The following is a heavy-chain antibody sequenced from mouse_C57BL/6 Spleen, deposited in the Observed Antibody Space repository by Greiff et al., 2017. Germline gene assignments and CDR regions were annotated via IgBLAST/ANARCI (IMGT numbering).Heavy chain of an antibody. J-gene: IGHJ2*01. Sequence: QVQLQQPGAELVMPGASVKLSCKASGYTFTSYWMHWVKQRPGQGLEWIGEIDPSDSYTNYNQKFKGKSTLTVDKSSSTAYMQLSSLTSEDSAVYYYARKDYYGSSNYFDYWGQGTTLTVSS. CDR1: GYTFTSYW. V-gene: IGHV1-69*01. CDR2: IDPSDSYT. D-gene: IGHD1-1*01. CDR3: ARKDYYGSSNYFDY.